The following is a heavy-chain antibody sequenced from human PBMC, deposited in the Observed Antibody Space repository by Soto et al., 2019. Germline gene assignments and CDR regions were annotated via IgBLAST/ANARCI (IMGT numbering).Heavy chain of an antibody. CDR1: GWSFSGYY. V-gene: IGHV4-34*01. Sequence: XETLSLTCAVYGWSFSGYYWSWIRQPPGKGLDWIGEINHSGSTNYNPSLKSRVTISVDTSKNQFSLELSSVTAADTAVYYCAREVLWFGEIKDGGMNWFDHWGQGTLVTVSS. J-gene: IGHJ5*02. D-gene: IGHD3-10*01. CDR2: INHSGST. CDR3: AREVLWFGEIKDGGMNWFDH.